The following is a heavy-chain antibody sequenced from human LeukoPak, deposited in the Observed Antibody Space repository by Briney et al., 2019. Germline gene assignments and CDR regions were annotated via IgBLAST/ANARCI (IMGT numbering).Heavy chain of an antibody. Sequence: GGSLRLSCAASGFTFSSYEMNWVPQAPGKGLEWISYISSSGSTIHYTDSVKGRFTISRDNAKNSLSLQMTSLRADDTAVYYCARDSPYGPDAFDIWGRGTMVTVSS. J-gene: IGHJ3*02. CDR3: ARDSPYGPDAFDI. CDR1: GFTFSSYE. CDR2: ISSSGSTI. V-gene: IGHV3-48*03. D-gene: IGHD3-10*01.